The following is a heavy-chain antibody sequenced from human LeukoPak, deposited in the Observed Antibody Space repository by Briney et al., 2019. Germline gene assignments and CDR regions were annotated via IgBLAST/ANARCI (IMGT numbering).Heavy chain of an antibody. D-gene: IGHD1-1*01. V-gene: IGHV4-61*02. CDR1: GGSISSGSYY. CDR3: ARDSMRIQTGTTP. CDR2: IYTSGST. Sequence: SENLSLTCTVSGGSISSGSYYWSWIRQPAGKGLEWIGRIYTSGSTNYNPSLKSRVTISVDTSKNQFSLTLNSVTAADTAVYYCARDSMRIQTGTTPWGQGTLVTVSS. J-gene: IGHJ5*02.